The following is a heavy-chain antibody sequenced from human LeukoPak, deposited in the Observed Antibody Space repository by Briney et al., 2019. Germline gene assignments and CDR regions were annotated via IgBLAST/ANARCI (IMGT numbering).Heavy chain of an antibody. J-gene: IGHJ4*02. CDR1: GYTFTGYY. CDR2: INPNSGGT. D-gene: IGHD2-15*01. Sequence: GASVKVSCKASGYTFTGYYMHWVRQAPGQGLEWMGRINPNSGGTNYAQKFQGRVTMTRDTSISTAYMELSRLRFDATAVYYWATHLGGPNSVVAKNRGQGTLFTSSS. V-gene: IGHV1-2*06. CDR3: ATHLGGPNSVVAKN.